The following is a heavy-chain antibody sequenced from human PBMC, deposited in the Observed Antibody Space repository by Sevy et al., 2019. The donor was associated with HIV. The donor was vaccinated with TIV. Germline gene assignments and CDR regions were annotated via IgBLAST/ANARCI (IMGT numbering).Heavy chain of an antibody. CDR2: IDPSDSYT. CDR1: GYSFTSYW. CDR3: ATKNSTHEQLVRYYYYYVMDV. J-gene: IGHJ6*02. V-gene: IGHV5-10-1*01. D-gene: IGHD6-6*01. Sequence: GESLKISCKGSGYSFTSYWISWVRQMPGKGLEWMGRIDPSDSYTNYSPSFQGHVTISADKSISTAYLQWSSLKASDTAMYYCATKNSTHEQLVRYYYYYVMDVWGQGTTVTVSS.